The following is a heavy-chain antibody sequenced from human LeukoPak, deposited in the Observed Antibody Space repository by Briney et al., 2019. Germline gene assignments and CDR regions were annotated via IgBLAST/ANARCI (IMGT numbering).Heavy chain of an antibody. Sequence: ASVKVSCKASGYTFTSYDINWVRQANGQGLEWMGWMNPNSGNTGYAQKFQGRVTMTRNTSISTAYMELSSLRSEDTAVYYCARSRRVVRGVIRAFDIWGQGTMVTVSS. CDR2: MNPNSGNT. D-gene: IGHD3-10*01. CDR3: ARSRRVVRGVIRAFDI. V-gene: IGHV1-8*01. CDR1: GYTFTSYD. J-gene: IGHJ3*02.